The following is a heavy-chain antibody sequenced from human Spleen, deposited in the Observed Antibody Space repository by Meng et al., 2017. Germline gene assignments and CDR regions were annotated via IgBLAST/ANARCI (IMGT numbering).Heavy chain of an antibody. J-gene: IGHJ2*01. Sequence: GSLRLSCVVSGGSFSDYYWSWIRQPPGKGLEWMGCIYYSGSTYYNPSLKSRVTISVDTSKNKFSLKLSSVTAADTAVYYCARVYSSGWYSKGGWYFDLWGRGTLVTVSS. D-gene: IGHD6-19*01. CDR2: IYYSGST. CDR1: GGSFSDYY. CDR3: ARVYSSGWYSKGGWYFDL. V-gene: IGHV4-34*01.